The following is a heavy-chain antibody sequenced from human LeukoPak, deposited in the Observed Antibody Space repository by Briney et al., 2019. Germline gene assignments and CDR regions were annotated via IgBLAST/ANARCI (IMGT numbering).Heavy chain of an antibody. J-gene: IGHJ4*02. CDR2: IYYSGST. Sequence: KSSETLSLTCNVSGGSISSYYWSWIRQPPGKGLEWIGYIYYSGSTNYNPSLKSRVTISVDTSKNQFSLKLSSVTAADTAVYYCARAAGYCSGGSCYWYFDYWGQGTLVTVSS. V-gene: IGHV4-59*01. CDR1: GGSISSYY. D-gene: IGHD2-15*01. CDR3: ARAAGYCSGGSCYWYFDY.